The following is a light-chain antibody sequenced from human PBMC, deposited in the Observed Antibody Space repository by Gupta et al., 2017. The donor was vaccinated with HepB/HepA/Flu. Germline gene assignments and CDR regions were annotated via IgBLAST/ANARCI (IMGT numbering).Light chain of an antibody. CDR3: MLDMGNGISV. CDR2: TTY. J-gene: IGLJ1*01. CDR1: SGSFSTGYF. V-gene: IGLV8-61*01. Sequence: QTVVTQEPSFSVSPGGTITLTCGLSSGSFSTGYFPSWYQQTPGHAPRTLIYTTYRRSSGVPGRFSGSIRGNKAALTITVAQADEEADYYRMLDMGNGISVFGTGTKVTVL.